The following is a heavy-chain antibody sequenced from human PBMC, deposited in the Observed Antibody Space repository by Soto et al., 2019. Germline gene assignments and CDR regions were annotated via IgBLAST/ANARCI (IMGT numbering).Heavy chain of an antibody. V-gene: IGHV3-23*01. CDR2: ISGSGGST. CDR1: GFTFSRYA. CDR3: AKYGDGYNWEGNWFGP. D-gene: IGHD5-12*01. J-gene: IGHJ5*02. Sequence: EVQLLESGGGLVQPGGSLRLSCAASGFTFSRYAMSWVRQAPGKGLEWVSAISGSGGSTYYEDSVKGRFTISRDNSKNTLDLQMNSRRAEDTAVYYCAKYGDGYNWEGNWFGPWGQGTLVTVSS.